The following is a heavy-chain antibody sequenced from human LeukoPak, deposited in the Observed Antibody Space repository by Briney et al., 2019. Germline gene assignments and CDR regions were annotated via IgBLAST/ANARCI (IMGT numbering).Heavy chain of an antibody. CDR1: GGTFSSYA. J-gene: IGHJ2*01. CDR3: ARSVVNTAMVTYWYFDL. CDR2: ISPFFGTA. V-gene: IGHV1-69*05. D-gene: IGHD5-18*01. Sequence: SVKVSCKASGGTFSSYAIGWVRQAPGQGLEWMGGISPFFGTANYAQKFRGRVTITTDESTSTAYMELSSLGSEDTAVYYCARSVVNTAMVTYWYFDLWGRGTLVTVSS.